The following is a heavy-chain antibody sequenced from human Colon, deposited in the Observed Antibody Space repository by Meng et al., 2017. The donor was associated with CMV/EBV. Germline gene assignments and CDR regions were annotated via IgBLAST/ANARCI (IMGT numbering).Heavy chain of an antibody. CDR3: AKTGSSWFSED. CDR2: ISYDGSNK. Sequence: GESLKISCAASGFTFSGYAMHWVRQAPGKGLEWVAVISYDGSNKYYADSVKGRFTISRDNSKKTLYLQMNSLRAEDTAVYYCAKTGSSWFSEDWGQGTLVTVSS. V-gene: IGHV3-30*04. CDR1: GFTFSGYA. D-gene: IGHD6-13*01. J-gene: IGHJ4*02.